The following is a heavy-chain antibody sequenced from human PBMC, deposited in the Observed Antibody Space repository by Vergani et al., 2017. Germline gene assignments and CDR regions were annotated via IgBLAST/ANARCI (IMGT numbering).Heavy chain of an antibody. CDR1: GGSISSGDYY. D-gene: IGHD3-10*01. J-gene: IGHJ4*02. CDR2: IYYSGST. Sequence: QVQLQESGPGLVKPSQTLSLTCTVSGGSISSGDYYWSWIRQPPGKGLEWIWYIYYSGSTYYNPSLKSRVTISVDTSKNQFSLKLSSVTAADTAVYYCASVRVRGRQTIDYWGQGTLVTVSS. V-gene: IGHV4-30-4*01. CDR3: ASVRVRGRQTIDY.